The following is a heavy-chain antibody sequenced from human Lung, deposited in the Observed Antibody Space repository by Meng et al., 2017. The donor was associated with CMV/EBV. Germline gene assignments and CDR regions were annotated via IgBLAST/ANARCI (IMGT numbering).Heavy chain of an antibody. CDR1: GFTFGSYW. Sequence: GGSXRLCCAASGFTFGSYWMSWVRQAPGKGLAWVANINQDGSVKYYVDSVKGLFTISRDNAKNSLYLQMTSLRVEDTAVYYCARDNDGKDYWGQGTLVTVSS. V-gene: IGHV3-7*01. CDR3: ARDNDGKDY. CDR2: INQDGSVK. D-gene: IGHD5-24*01. J-gene: IGHJ4*02.